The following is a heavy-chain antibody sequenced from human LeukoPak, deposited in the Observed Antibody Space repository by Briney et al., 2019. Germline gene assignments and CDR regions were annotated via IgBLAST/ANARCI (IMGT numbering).Heavy chain of an antibody. Sequence: GASVKVSCKASGGTFSTFGISWVRQAPGQGLGWMGGIIPMSGTVNNAQKFQGRVTITADKSTGTAYMELSSLRSDDTAVYYCARDRPMVRGSSWYMDVWGKGTTVTISS. J-gene: IGHJ6*03. CDR2: IIPMSGTV. V-gene: IGHV1-69*06. CDR1: GGTFSTFG. CDR3: ARDRPMVRGSSWYMDV. D-gene: IGHD6-13*01.